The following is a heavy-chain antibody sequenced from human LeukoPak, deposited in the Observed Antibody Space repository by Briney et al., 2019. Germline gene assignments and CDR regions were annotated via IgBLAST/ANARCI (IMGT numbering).Heavy chain of an antibody. CDR1: GGSISSYY. Sequence: SETLSLTCTVSGGSISSYYWGWIRQPPGKGLEWIGSIYYSGSTYYNPSLKSRVTISVDTSKNQFSLKLGSVTAADTAVYYCSLGYCSSTSCSDAFDIWGQGTMVTVSS. J-gene: IGHJ3*02. CDR3: SLGYCSSTSCSDAFDI. V-gene: IGHV4-39*01. D-gene: IGHD2-2*01. CDR2: IYYSGST.